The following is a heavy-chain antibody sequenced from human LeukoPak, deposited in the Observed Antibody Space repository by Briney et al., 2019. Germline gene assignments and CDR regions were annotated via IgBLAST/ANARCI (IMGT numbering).Heavy chain of an antibody. CDR3: ARFSPRAMGNYLDF. Sequence: SETLSLTCTVSGGSISSSSYYWGWIRQPPGKGLEWIGSIYYRGSTYYNPSLKSRVILSLDKSANQFSLNLSSVTAADTAVYYCARFSPRAMGNYLDFWGQGTLVTVSS. CDR2: IYYRGST. V-gene: IGHV4-39*07. D-gene: IGHD7-27*01. CDR1: GGSISSSSYY. J-gene: IGHJ4*02.